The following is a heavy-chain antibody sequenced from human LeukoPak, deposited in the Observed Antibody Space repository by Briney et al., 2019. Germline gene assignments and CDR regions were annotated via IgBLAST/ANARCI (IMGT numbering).Heavy chain of an antibody. CDR1: GFTFSDYY. Sequence: GGSLRLSCAASGFTFSDYYMSWIRQAPGKGLEWVSYISSSSSYTDYADSVKGRFTISRDNAKNSLNLQMNSLRAEDTAVYYCARDSGYSGYSGYWGQGTLVTVSS. V-gene: IGHV3-11*05. J-gene: IGHJ4*02. D-gene: IGHD5-12*01. CDR3: ARDSGYSGYSGY. CDR2: ISSSSSYT.